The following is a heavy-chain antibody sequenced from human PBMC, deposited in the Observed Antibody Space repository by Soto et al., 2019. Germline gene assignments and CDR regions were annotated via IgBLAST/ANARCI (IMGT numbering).Heavy chain of an antibody. D-gene: IGHD3-22*01. CDR1: GDSISSGDYY. Sequence: SETLSLTCTVSGDSISSGDYYCSWIRQPPGKGLEWIGYIYYSGTTYYNPSLKSRVTMSVDTSKNQFSLNLRSVTVADTAVYYCARARGYESRYFDQWGQGTLVTVSS. V-gene: IGHV4-30-4*01. CDR3: ARARGYESRYFDQ. CDR2: IYYSGTT. J-gene: IGHJ1*01.